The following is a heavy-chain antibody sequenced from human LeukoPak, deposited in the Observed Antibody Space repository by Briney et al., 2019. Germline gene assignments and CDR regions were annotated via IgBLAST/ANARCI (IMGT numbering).Heavy chain of an antibody. CDR3: ARDKRSTAGNWFDP. D-gene: IGHD1-14*01. J-gene: IGHJ5*02. CDR1: GYTFTDYY. CDR2: INPNSGGT. Sequence: ASVKVSCKASGYTFTDYYIHWVRQAPGQGLEWMGRINPNSGGTNYAQRFQGRVTVTRDTSISTAYMELSTLRSDDVAVYYCARDKRSTAGNWFDPWGQGTLVTVSS. V-gene: IGHV1-2*06.